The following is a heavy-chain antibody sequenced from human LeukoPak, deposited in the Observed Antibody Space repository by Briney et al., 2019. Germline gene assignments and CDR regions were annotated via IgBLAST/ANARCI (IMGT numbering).Heavy chain of an antibody. V-gene: IGHV3-7*01. CDR3: ARSNPNRNALDL. Sequence: GGSLRLPCAASGFTFSSYAMSWVRQAPGRGLEWVANIKKDGSEESYLDSVKGRFTVSRDNAKNSLFLQMNSLRGEDTAVYYCARSNPNRNALDLWGQGTMVTISS. CDR1: GFTFSSYA. CDR2: IKKDGSEE. D-gene: IGHD1-14*01. J-gene: IGHJ3*01.